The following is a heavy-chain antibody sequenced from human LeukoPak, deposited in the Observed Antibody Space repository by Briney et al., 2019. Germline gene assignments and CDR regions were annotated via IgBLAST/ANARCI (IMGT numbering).Heavy chain of an antibody. J-gene: IGHJ4*02. Sequence: GGSLRLSCVASRFTFSSYAMSWVRQAPGKGLEWVSDISSSGGSNTYYADSVRGRFTISRDNSKNTLYLQMNSLRAEDTAIYYCAKRTFDYDFWSGFDYWGQGTLVTVSS. CDR3: AKRTFDYDFWSGFDY. CDR2: ISSSGGSNT. CDR1: RFTFSSYA. V-gene: IGHV3-23*01. D-gene: IGHD3-3*01.